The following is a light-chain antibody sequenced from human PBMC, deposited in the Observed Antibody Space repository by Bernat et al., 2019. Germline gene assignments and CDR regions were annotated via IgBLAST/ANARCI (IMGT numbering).Light chain of an antibody. V-gene: IGKV1-39*01. CDR1: QNINNY. CDR2: AAS. J-gene: IGKJ3*01. Sequence: DIQMTQSPSSLSASVGDRVTITCRASQNINNYLNWYQQKLGKAPQLLIYAASRLQRGVPARFSGSGSGTDFSLIISGLQPEDFATYSCHQSNSIPWTFGPGTTVD. CDR3: HQSNSIPWT.